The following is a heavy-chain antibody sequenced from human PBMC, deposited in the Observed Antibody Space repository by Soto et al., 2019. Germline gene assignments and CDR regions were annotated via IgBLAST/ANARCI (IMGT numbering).Heavy chain of an antibody. V-gene: IGHV1-18*04. J-gene: IGHJ4*02. CDR3: ARDLDGSGSYYTDY. Sequence: QVQLVQSGAEVKKPGASVKVSCKASGYTFTSYGISWVRQAPGQGLEWMGWISAYNGNTKYAQNFQGRVTMTTDTSTSTAYMEMRSLRSDDTAVYYCARDLDGSGSYYTDYWGPGTLVTVSS. CDR1: GYTFTSYG. D-gene: IGHD3-10*01. CDR2: ISAYNGNT.